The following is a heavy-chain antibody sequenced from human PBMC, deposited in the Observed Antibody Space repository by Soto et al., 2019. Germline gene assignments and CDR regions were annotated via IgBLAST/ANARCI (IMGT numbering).Heavy chain of an antibody. CDR3: AKEPVWVVAAIVGYFDY. CDR1: GFTFSSYA. Sequence: EVQLLESGGGLVQPGGSLRLSCAASGFTFSSYAMSWVRQAPGKGLEWVSAISGSGGSTYYADSVKGRFTISRDNSKNTLYLQMNGLRAVDSAVYYCAKEPVWVVAAIVGYFDYWGQGTLVTVSS. CDR2: ISGSGGST. J-gene: IGHJ4*02. V-gene: IGHV3-23*01. D-gene: IGHD2-15*01.